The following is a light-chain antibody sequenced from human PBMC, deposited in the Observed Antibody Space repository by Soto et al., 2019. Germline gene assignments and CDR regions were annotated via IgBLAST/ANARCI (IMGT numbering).Light chain of an antibody. V-gene: IGLV2-11*01. CDR2: DVR. Sequence: QSALTQPRSVSGSPGQSVTISCTGTSSDVGGYNYVSWYQQYPGKAPQVMIYDVRKRPSGVPDRFSGSKSGNTASLTISVLQSEDEADYYCCSYAGTYTYFFGTGTKLTVL. CDR3: CSYAGTYTYF. CDR1: SSDVGGYNY. J-gene: IGLJ1*01.